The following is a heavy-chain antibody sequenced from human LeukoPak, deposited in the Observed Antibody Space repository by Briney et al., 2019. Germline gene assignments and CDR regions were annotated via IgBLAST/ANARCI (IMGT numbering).Heavy chain of an antibody. V-gene: IGHV1-69*05. Sequence: ASVKVSCKASGCTFTSYGISWVRQAPGQGLEWMGGIIPIFGTANYAQKFQGRVTITTDESTSTAYMELSSLRSEDTAVYYCASQYCSGGSCNAIDYWGQGTLVTVSS. D-gene: IGHD2-15*01. CDR2: IIPIFGTA. J-gene: IGHJ4*02. CDR3: ASQYCSGGSCNAIDY. CDR1: GCTFTSYG.